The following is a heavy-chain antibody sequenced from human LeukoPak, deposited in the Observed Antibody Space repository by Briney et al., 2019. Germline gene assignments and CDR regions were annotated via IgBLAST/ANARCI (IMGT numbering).Heavy chain of an antibody. CDR3: AKDHDIVVVPAAIDY. CDR1: GFTFSSYA. CDR2: ISGSDGST. J-gene: IGHJ4*02. D-gene: IGHD2-2*02. V-gene: IGHV3-23*01. Sequence: GGSLRLSCAASGFTFSSYAMSWVRQAPGKGLEWVSAISGSDGSTYYADSVKGRFTISRDNSKNTLYLQMNSLRAEDTAVYYCAKDHDIVVVPAAIDYWGQGTLVTVSS.